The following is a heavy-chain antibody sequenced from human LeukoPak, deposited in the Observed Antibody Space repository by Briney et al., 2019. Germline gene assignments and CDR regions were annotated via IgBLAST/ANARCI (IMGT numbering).Heavy chain of an antibody. CDR2: IYFSGST. D-gene: IGHD3-10*01. V-gene: IGHV4-39*01. CDR1: GGSISSSSDY. J-gene: IGHJ4*02. CDR3: ARAGWIITSGIDY. Sequence: SETLSLTCTVSGGSISSSSDYWGWIRQPPGKGLEWIGNIYFSGSTYYKPSLKSRVTISVDTSKNEFSLNLNSVTAADTAVYYCARAGWIITSGIDYWGQGALVTVSS.